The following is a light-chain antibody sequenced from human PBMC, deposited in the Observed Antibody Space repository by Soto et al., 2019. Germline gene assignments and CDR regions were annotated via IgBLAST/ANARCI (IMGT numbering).Light chain of an antibody. J-gene: IGLJ3*02. V-gene: IGLV1-47*01. CDR2: WNI. Sequence: QSVLTQAPSASGAPGQRVTISCSGSSSNIGSEYVYWYQQLPGAGPKLLIQWNIHRPSGVPDRFSGSKSGTSASLVISGLQSEDEADYYCAAWDNSLSGVVFGGGTKLTVL. CDR3: AAWDNSLSGVV. CDR1: SSNIGSEY.